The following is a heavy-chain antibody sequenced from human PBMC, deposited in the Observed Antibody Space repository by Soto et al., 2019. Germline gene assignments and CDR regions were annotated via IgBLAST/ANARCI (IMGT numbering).Heavy chain of an antibody. CDR1: GFTFSSYA. V-gene: IGHV3-23*01. J-gene: IGHJ4*02. D-gene: IGHD2-2*01. Sequence: EVQLLESGGGLVQPGGSLRLSCAASGFTFSSYAMSWVRQAPGKGLEWVSSISGSGGSIYYADSVKGRFTISRDNSKNTLYLPMNSLRAEDTAVYYCANRAVPAAVYYFDYWGQGTLVTVSS. CDR2: ISGSGGSI. CDR3: ANRAVPAAVYYFDY.